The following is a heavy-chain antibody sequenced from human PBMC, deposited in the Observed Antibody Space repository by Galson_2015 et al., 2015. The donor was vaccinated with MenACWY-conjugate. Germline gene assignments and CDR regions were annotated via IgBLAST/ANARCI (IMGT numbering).Heavy chain of an antibody. CDR1: GFTFSTFW. J-gene: IGHJ4*02. V-gene: IGHV3-7*03. CDR2: IKQDGSQK. D-gene: IGHD2-21*02. CDR3: ARGLGETAYFDY. Sequence: SLRLSCAASGFTFSTFWMTWVRQAPGKGLEWVANIKQDGSQKYYVDSAKGQFTVSRDNAKNSLFLQMNSLRAEDTAVYYCARGLGETAYFDYWGQGALVTASS.